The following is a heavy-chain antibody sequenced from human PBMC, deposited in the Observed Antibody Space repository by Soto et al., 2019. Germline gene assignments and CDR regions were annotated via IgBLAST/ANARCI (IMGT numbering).Heavy chain of an antibody. CDR1: GFTFSSDA. J-gene: IGHJ4*02. CDR3: AKELHTAGTDY. Sequence: EVQLLESGGGLVQPGGSLRLSCAASGFTFSSDAMSWVRQAPGKGLEWVAAISGSGGSTYYADSVKGRFTISRDNPKNTLYLEMNSLRAEDTAVYYGAKELHTAGTDYWGQGTLVTVSS. V-gene: IGHV3-23*01. CDR2: ISGSGGST. D-gene: IGHD6-13*01.